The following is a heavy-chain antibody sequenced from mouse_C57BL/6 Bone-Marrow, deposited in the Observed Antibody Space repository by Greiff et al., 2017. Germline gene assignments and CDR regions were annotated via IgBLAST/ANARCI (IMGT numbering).Heavy chain of an antibody. Sequence: EVKVVESGGGLVQPGGSLSLSCAASGFTFTDYYMRWVRQPPGKALEWLGFISNKANGYATEYSVSVKGRFTISREKSQSSLYLQMNALRAADRATYYCARYNSTWFAYWGQGTLGTVSA. V-gene: IGHV7-3*01. CDR1: GFTFTDYY. J-gene: IGHJ3*01. CDR3: ARYNSTWFAY. CDR2: ISNKANGYAT.